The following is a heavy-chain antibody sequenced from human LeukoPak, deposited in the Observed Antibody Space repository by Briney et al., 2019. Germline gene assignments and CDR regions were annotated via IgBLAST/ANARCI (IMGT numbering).Heavy chain of an antibody. D-gene: IGHD3-16*01. V-gene: IGHV4-59*11. CDR1: GGSISGHF. Sequence: SETLSLTCTVSGGSISGHFWSWIRQPPGKGLEWIGYIYYSGSTNYNPSLKSRVTISVDTSKNQFSLKLSSVTAADTAVYYCARDRGGALTEYWFDPWGQGTLVTVSS. CDR3: ARDRGGALTEYWFDP. CDR2: IYYSGST. J-gene: IGHJ5*02.